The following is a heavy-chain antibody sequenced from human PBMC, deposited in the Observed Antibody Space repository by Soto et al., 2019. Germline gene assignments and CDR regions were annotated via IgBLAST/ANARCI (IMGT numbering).Heavy chain of an antibody. CDR3: ARGGGDQYFDY. CDR2: IYYSGST. CDR1: GGSISSGGYY. D-gene: IGHD3-10*01. J-gene: IGHJ4*02. Sequence: SSETLSLTCTVSGGSISSGGYYWSWIRQHPGKGLEWIGYIYYSGSTYYNPSLKSRVTISVDTSKNQFSLKLSSVTAADTAVYYCARGGGDQYFDYWGQGTLVTVSS. V-gene: IGHV4-31*03.